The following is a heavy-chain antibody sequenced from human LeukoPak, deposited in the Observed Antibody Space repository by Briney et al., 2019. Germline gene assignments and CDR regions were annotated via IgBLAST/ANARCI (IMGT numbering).Heavy chain of an antibody. V-gene: IGHV3-21*01. J-gene: IGHJ3*02. D-gene: IGHD1-7*01. CDR1: GFTFSSYW. Sequence: GGSLRLSCAASGFTFSSYWMSWVRQAPGKGLEWVSSISSSSSYIYYADSVKGRFTISRDNAKNSLYLQMNSLRAEDTAVYYCARARLELRSGAFDIWGQGTMVTVSS. CDR3: ARARLELRSGAFDI. CDR2: ISSSSSYI.